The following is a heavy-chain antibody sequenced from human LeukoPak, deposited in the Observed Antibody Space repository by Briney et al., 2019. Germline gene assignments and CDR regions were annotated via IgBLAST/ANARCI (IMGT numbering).Heavy chain of an antibody. Sequence: GGSLRLSCAASGFTFSTYSMNWVRQAPGKGLEWVAVISYDGSNKYYADSVKGRFTISRDNSKNTLYLQMNSLRAEDTAVYYCAKGDEWELPSGSLDYWGQGTLVTVSS. CDR1: GFTFSTYS. J-gene: IGHJ4*02. V-gene: IGHV3-30*18. CDR2: ISYDGSNK. CDR3: AKGDEWELPSGSLDY. D-gene: IGHD1-26*01.